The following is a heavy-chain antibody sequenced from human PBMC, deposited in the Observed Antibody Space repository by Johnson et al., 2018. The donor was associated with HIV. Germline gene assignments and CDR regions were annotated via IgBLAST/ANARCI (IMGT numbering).Heavy chain of an antibody. CDR1: GFTVSSNY. CDR3: ARGTGDQWGLDAFDI. J-gene: IGHJ3*02. CDR2: INSGGRT. D-gene: IGHD7-27*01. Sequence: EVQLVESGGGLVQPGGSLRLSCAASGFTVSSNYMSWVRQAPGKGLEWVSVINSGGRTYYADSVKGRFTISRASPKNTVYLQMSRLRVEDTAVYYCARGTGDQWGLDAFDIWGQGTMVTVSS. V-gene: IGHV3-66*02.